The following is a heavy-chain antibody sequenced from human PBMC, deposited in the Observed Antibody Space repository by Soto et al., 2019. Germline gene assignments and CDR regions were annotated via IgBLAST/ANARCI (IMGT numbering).Heavy chain of an antibody. CDR1: GGSISGSSYY. CDR2: IYYTGRT. V-gene: IGHV4-39*01. Sequence: QLQLQESGPGLVKPSETLSLTCTVSGGSISGSSYYWGWIRQPPGKGLEWIGAIYYTGRTYYKPSLKSRVTISVDTSKNQFSLQLNSVSAADTAVYYCASGGEGSIAVAGWGQGTLVTVSS. CDR3: ASGGEGSIAVAG. D-gene: IGHD6-19*01. J-gene: IGHJ4*02.